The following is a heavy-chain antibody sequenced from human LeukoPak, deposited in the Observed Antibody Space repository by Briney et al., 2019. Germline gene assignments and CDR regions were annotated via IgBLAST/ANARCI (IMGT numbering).Heavy chain of an antibody. CDR3: ARDYYENDAFDI. Sequence: AGGSLRLSCAASGFTFSSYSMNWVRQAPGKGLEWVSSISSSSSYIYYADSVKGRFTISRDNAKNSLYLQMNSLRAEDTAVYYCARDYYENDAFDIWGQGTMVTVSS. J-gene: IGHJ3*02. CDR2: ISSSSSYI. V-gene: IGHV3-21*01. D-gene: IGHD3-22*01. CDR1: GFTFSSYS.